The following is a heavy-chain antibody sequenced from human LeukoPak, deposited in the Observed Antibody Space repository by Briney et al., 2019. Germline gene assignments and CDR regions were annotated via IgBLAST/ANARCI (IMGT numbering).Heavy chain of an antibody. J-gene: IGHJ5*02. CDR3: ARTYFYGDYVDRFDP. Sequence: GGSLRLSCAASGFTVSSNYMSWVRQAPGKGLEWVSVIYSGGSTYYADSEKGRFTISRHNSKNTLYLQMNSLRAEDTAVYYCARTYFYGDYVDRFDPWGQGTLVTVSS. D-gene: IGHD4-17*01. V-gene: IGHV3-53*04. CDR2: IYSGGST. CDR1: GFTVSSNY.